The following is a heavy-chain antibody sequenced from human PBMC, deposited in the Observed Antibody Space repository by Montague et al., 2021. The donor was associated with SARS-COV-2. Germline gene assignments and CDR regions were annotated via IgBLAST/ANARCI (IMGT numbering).Heavy chain of an antibody. CDR3: ARREYSYGWGD. V-gene: IGHV4-39*01. CDR2: VDYSGNT. J-gene: IGHJ4*02. CDR1: GGPISSSSDY. Sequence: SETLSLTCTVTGGPISSSSDYWGWHSQSPGKGLEWNASVDYSGNTSYSPSLKSRLTLSVDTSKNQFSLKLNSVTAADTALYYCARREYSYGWGDWGQGTLVTVSS. D-gene: IGHD5-18*01.